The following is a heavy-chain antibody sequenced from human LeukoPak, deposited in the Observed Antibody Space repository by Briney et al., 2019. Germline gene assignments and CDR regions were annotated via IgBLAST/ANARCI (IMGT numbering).Heavy chain of an antibody. V-gene: IGHV3-33*01. CDR2: IWYDGSNK. CDR1: GFIFSNYV. D-gene: IGHD1-7*01. CDR3: ARGRFFGITGTTKYYFDY. Sequence: PGGSLRLSCAASGFIFSNYVMHWVRQAPGKGLEWVAVIWYDGSNKYYADSVKGRFTISRDNSKNTLYLQMNSLRAEDTAVYYCARGRFFGITGTTKYYFDYWGQGTLVTVSS. J-gene: IGHJ4*02.